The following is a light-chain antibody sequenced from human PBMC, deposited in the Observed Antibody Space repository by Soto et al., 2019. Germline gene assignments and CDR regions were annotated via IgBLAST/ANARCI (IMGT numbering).Light chain of an antibody. CDR1: QSVSNNY. CDR2: GAS. J-gene: IGKJ1*01. V-gene: IGKV3-20*01. Sequence: EIVLTQSPGTLSLSPGERVTLSCRASQSVSNNYLAWYQQKPRQAPRLLIYGASNRAIGIPDRFSGSASGKDFTLTISRLEAEDFAVYYCQQYGSSGTFGQGTTVQIK. CDR3: QQYGSSGT.